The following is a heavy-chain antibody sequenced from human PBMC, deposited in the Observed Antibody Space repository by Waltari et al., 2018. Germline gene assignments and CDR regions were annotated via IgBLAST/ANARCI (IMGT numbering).Heavy chain of an antibody. Sequence: EVQLVESGGGLVQPGGSLRLYCGASGFTLGSFWMTWVRQTPGKGLEWVAGIKQDGSEKYYADSVKGRFTISRDNAKNSLYLQMNSLRAEDTAVYYCATSGWYCFDYWGQGTLVTVSS. CDR2: IKQDGSEK. CDR3: ATSGWYCFDY. V-gene: IGHV3-7*01. D-gene: IGHD6-19*01. CDR1: GFTLGSFW. J-gene: IGHJ4*02.